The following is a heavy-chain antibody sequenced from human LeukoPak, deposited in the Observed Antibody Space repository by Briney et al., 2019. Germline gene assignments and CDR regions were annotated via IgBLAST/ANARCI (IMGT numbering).Heavy chain of an antibody. D-gene: IGHD2/OR15-2a*01. Sequence: SVKVSCKASGGTLSNYAISWVRQAPGQRLEWMGRIIPVLSILNYAEKFQGRVTITADKSANTAYMELRSLTSDDTAVYYCARLLSSNSWYYFDNWGQGTLVTVSS. CDR2: IIPVLSIL. V-gene: IGHV1-69*04. CDR1: GGTLSNYA. J-gene: IGHJ4*02. CDR3: ARLLSSNSWYYFDN.